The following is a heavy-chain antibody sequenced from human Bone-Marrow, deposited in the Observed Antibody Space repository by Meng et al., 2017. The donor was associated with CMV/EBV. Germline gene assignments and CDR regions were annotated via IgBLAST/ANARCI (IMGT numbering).Heavy chain of an antibody. D-gene: IGHD3-10*01. CDR1: GGSISSSSYY. CDR2: IYYSGST. CDR3: ARGRGSGSYYDAFDI. Sequence: SETLSLTCTVSGGSISSSSYYWGWIRQPPGKGLEWIGSIYYSGSTYYNPSLKSRVTISVDTSKNQFSLKLSSVTAADTAVYYCARGRGSGSYYDAFDIWGQGTRVTGSS. V-gene: IGHV4-39*07. J-gene: IGHJ3*02.